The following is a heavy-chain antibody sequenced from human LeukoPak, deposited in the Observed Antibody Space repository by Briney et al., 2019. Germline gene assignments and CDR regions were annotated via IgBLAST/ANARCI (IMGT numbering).Heavy chain of an antibody. V-gene: IGHV1-8*03. CDR2: RNPNSGNT. D-gene: IGHD3-16*01. Sequence: ASVTVSCKASGYTFTSYDINWVRQATGQGLEWMGWRNPNSGNTGYVQKFQGRVTITRNPSISTAYMQLSSLRSEDTAVYYCARGRNDYVWGSFWSVAFDIWGQGTMVTVSS. CDR3: ARGRNDYVWGSFWSVAFDI. CDR1: GYTFTSYD. J-gene: IGHJ3*02.